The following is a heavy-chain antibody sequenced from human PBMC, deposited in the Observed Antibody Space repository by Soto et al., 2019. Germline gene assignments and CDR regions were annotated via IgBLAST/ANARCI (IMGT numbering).Heavy chain of an antibody. V-gene: IGHV1-18*01. CDR2: ISAYNGNT. CDR1: GYTFTSYG. J-gene: IGHJ4*02. CDR3: ARRPGIQLWLGGDFDY. Sequence: QVQLVQSGAEVKKPGASVKVSCKASGYTFTSYGIIWVRQAPGQGLEWMGWISAYNGNTNYAQKLQGRVTMTTDTSTSTDYMELRSLRSDDTAVYYCARRPGIQLWLGGDFDYWGQGTLVTVSS. D-gene: IGHD5-18*01.